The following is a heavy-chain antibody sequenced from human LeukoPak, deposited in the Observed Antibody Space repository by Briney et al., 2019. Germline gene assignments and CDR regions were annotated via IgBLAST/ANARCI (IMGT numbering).Heavy chain of an antibody. J-gene: IGHJ4*02. CDR1: GFTVSSNY. Sequence: EGSLRLSCAASGFTVSSNYMSWVRQAPGKGLEWVSVIYSGGSTYYADSVKGRFTISRDNSKNTLYLQMNSLRAEDTAVYYCAKDPTVPAAPYWGQGTLVTVSS. V-gene: IGHV3-53*01. CDR2: IYSGGST. D-gene: IGHD2-2*01. CDR3: AKDPTVPAAPY.